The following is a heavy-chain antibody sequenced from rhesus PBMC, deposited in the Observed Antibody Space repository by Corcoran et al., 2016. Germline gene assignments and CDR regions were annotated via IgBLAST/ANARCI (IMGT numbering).Heavy chain of an antibody. CDR3: ARDLILEQRSLYFWFEF. D-gene: IGHD1-20*01. V-gene: IGHV4-73*01. Sequence: QVKLQQWGEGLVKPSETLSLTCAVYGGSISGYYYWIWIRQAPWKGLEWIGNIDGNSASTNYNPSLKNRVTISKDTSKNQFSLKLSSVTAADTAVYYCARDLILEQRSLYFWFEFWGQGALVTVSS. CDR1: GGSISGYYY. J-gene: IGHJ1*01. CDR2: IDGNSAST.